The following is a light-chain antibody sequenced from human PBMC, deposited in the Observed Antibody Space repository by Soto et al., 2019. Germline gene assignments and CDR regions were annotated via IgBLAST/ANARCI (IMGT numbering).Light chain of an antibody. Sequence: EIVLTQSPGTLSLSPGDRATLSCRASPSVSSIYLAWYQQKPGQAPRLLIYDVSKRATGIPDRFSGSGSGTDFTLTISRVEPEDLAVYYCQQYGSSPLTFGGGTKVEIK. J-gene: IGKJ4*01. CDR2: DVS. CDR3: QQYGSSPLT. V-gene: IGKV3-20*01. CDR1: PSVSSIY.